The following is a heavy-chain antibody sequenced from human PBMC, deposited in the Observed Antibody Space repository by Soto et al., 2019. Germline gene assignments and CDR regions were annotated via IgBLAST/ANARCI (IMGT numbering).Heavy chain of an antibody. CDR1: GLTFTDDY. J-gene: IGHJ4*02. CDR2: SRNKAKSYST. Sequence: GSLRLSCAASGLTFTDDYMDWVRQTPGKGLERVGRSRNKAKSYSTEYAASVKGRFSISSDNSKNSLFLQMNCLKTEDPATYHCSHNIFGRNDRGRGPLGTVSS. V-gene: IGHV3-72*01. CDR3: SHNIFGRND. D-gene: IGHD1-1*01.